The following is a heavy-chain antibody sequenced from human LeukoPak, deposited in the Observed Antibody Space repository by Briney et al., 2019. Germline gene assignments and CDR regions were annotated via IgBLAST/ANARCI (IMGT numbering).Heavy chain of an antibody. CDR1: GGSISSYY. D-gene: IGHD5-18*01. CDR2: INHSGST. J-gene: IGHJ4*02. V-gene: IGHV4-34*01. CDR3: ARKSYSYGYGGLFDY. Sequence: SETLSLTCTVSGGSISSYYWSWIRQPPGKGLEWIWEINHSGSTNYNPSLKSRVTISVDTSKNQFSLKLSSVTAADTAVYYCARKSYSYGYGGLFDYWGQGTLVTVSS.